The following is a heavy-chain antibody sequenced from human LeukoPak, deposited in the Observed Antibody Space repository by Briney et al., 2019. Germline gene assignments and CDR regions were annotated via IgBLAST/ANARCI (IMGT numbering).Heavy chain of an antibody. CDR1: GFTFTSSA. CDR3: AAEIKVNYYYYGMDV. J-gene: IGHJ6*04. D-gene: IGHD4-11*01. Sequence: SVKVSCKASGFTFTSSAVQWVRQARGQRLEWIGWIVVGSGNTNYAQKFQERVTITRDMSTSTAYMELSSLRSEDTVVYYCAAEIKVNYYYYGMDVWGKGTTVTVSS. CDR2: IVVGSGNT. V-gene: IGHV1-58*01.